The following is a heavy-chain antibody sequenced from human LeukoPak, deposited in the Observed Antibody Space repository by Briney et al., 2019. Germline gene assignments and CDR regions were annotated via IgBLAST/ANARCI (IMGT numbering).Heavy chain of an antibody. CDR2: LSGSGGST. J-gene: IGHJ3*02. CDR3: AKDRGPHPDAFDI. D-gene: IGHD3-10*01. CDR1: GFTFSSYA. V-gene: IGHV3-23*01. Sequence: PGGSLRLSCAASGFTFSSYAMSWVRQAPGKGLEWVSALSGSGGSTYYADSVKGRFTISRDNSKNTLYLQMNSLRAEDTAVYYCAKDRGPHPDAFDIWGQGTMVTVSS.